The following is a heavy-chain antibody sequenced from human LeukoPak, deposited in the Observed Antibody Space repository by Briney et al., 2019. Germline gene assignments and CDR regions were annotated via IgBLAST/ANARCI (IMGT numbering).Heavy chain of an antibody. J-gene: IGHJ4*02. V-gene: IGHV1-18*01. CDR1: GYTFTSYG. CDR3: ARDPGAYYYDSSGYWFDY. CDR2: ISAYNGNT. D-gene: IGHD3-22*01. Sequence: GASVKVSCKASGYTFTSYGISWGRQAPGQGLEWMGWISAYNGNTNYAQKLRGRVTMTTDTSTSTAYMELRSLRSDDTAVYYCARDPGAYYYDSSGYWFDYWGQGTLVTVSS.